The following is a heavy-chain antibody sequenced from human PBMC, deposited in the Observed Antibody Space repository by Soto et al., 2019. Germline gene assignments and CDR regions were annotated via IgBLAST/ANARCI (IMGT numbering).Heavy chain of an antibody. D-gene: IGHD3-22*01. Sequence: GLDLEWLALIYWDADERYNPSLRARLTISQDTSKNQVVLTMTNMDPVDTATYYCAHRRPNQYDRSGSKYNWFDPWGQGTLVTVSS. CDR2: IYWDADE. J-gene: IGHJ5*02. V-gene: IGHV2-5*02. CDR3: AHRRPNQYDRSGSKYNWFDP.